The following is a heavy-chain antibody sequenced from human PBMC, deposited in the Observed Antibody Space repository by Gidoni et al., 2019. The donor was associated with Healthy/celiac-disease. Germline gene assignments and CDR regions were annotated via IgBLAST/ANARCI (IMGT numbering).Heavy chain of an antibody. V-gene: IGHV3-23*01. Sequence: EVQLLESGGGLVQPGGSLRLSCAASGFPFSSYAMSWVRQAPGKGLGWVSAISGSGGSTYYADSVKGRFTISRDNSKNTLYLQMNSLRAEDTAVYYCAKDSTIAAAGNPPHGFDPWGQGTLVTVSS. CDR3: AKDSTIAAAGNPPHGFDP. CDR2: ISGSGGST. J-gene: IGHJ5*02. D-gene: IGHD6-13*01. CDR1: GFPFSSYA.